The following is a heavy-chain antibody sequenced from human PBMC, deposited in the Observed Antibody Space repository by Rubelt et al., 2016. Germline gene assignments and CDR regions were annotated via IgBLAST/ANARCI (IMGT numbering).Heavy chain of an antibody. Sequence: QVQLVQSGAEVKKPGSSVKVSCKASGGTFSSYAISWVRQAPGQGLEWLGIINPSGGSPSYSTKFQGRVTLTRDTSTGTVYMELSSLRSEDTAVYYCAREVMAISDYWGQGTLVTVSS. J-gene: IGHJ4*02. CDR1: GGTFSSYA. CDR3: AREVMAISDY. CDR2: INPSGGSP. V-gene: IGHV1-46*01. D-gene: IGHD2-21*01.